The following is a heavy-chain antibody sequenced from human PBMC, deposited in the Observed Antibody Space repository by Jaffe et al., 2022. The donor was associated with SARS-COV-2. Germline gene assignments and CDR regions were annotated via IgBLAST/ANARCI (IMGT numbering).Heavy chain of an antibody. CDR3: AKKADDGLNLYYFDS. J-gene: IGHJ4*02. CDR2: ISSSGVST. Sequence: EVHLVESGGGSVQPGGSLRLSCAASGFTFSSYGTTWVRQAPGKGLEWVSAISSSGVSTYYADSVKGRFTISRDNSKNTLYLQMNSLRAEDTAVYHCAKKADDGLNLYYFDSWGQGTLVTVSS. V-gene: IGHV3-23*04. CDR1: GFTFSSYG. D-gene: IGHD3-16*01.